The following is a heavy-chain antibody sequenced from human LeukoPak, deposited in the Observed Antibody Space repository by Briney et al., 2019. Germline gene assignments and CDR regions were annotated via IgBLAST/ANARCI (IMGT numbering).Heavy chain of an antibody. D-gene: IGHD6-19*01. CDR2: ISYDGSNK. CDR3: AKVLGYSSGWTPPYYYYGMDV. V-gene: IGHV3-30*18. J-gene: IGHJ6*02. CDR1: GFTFSDYY. Sequence: GGSLRLSCAVSGFTFSDYYMSWVRQAPGKGLEWVAVISYDGSNKYYADSVKGRFTISRDNSKNTLYLQMNSLRAEDTAVYYCAKVLGYSSGWTPPYYYYGMDVWGQGTTVTVSS.